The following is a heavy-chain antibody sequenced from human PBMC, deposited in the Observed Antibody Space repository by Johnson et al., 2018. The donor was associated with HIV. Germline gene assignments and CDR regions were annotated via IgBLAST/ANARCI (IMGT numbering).Heavy chain of an antibody. D-gene: IGHD6-13*01. J-gene: IGHJ3*02. Sequence: VQLVESGGGLVQPGRSLRLSCAASGFTFDDYAMHWVRQAPGKGLEWVSGISWNSGSIGYADSVKGRFTISRDNAKNSLYLQMNSLRVEDTAVYYCTTDRGSSSSEEDAFDIWGQGTMVIVSS. CDR3: TTDRGSSSSEEDAFDI. V-gene: IGHV3-9*01. CDR1: GFTFDDYA. CDR2: ISWNSGSI.